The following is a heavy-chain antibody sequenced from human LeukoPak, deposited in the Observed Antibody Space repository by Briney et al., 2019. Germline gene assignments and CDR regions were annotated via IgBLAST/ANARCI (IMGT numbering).Heavy chain of an antibody. Sequence: GGSLRLSCAASGFTFSSYGMHWVRQAPGKGLEWVSAISGSGGSTYYADSVKGRFTISRDVSRNTLYLQMNSLRAEDTAVYYCAKEFGGIAATGDYWGQGTLVTVSS. CDR2: ISGSGGST. V-gene: IGHV3-23*01. D-gene: IGHD6-13*01. CDR1: GFTFSSYG. CDR3: AKEFGGIAATGDY. J-gene: IGHJ4*02.